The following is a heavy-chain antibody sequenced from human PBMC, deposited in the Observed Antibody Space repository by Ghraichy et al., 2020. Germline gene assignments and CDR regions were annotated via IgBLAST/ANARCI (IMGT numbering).Heavy chain of an antibody. V-gene: IGHV3-30*18. J-gene: IGHJ4*02. CDR3: AKDRHYYGSGSPSRL. D-gene: IGHD3-10*01. CDR1: GFTFSSYG. Sequence: GGSLRLSCAASGFTFSSYGMHWVRQAPGKGLEGVAVTSSDGTKKYYADSVKGRFTISRDNSKNTLYLQMNSLRAEDTAVYYYAKDRHYYGSGSPSRLGGQGTLVTVSS. CDR2: TSSDGTKK.